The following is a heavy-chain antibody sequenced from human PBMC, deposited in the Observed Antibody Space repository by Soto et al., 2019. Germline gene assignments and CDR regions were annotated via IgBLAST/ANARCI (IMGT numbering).Heavy chain of an antibody. CDR2: IIPILGIA. CDR3: ARDRGYSYGYAEYYYYMDV. Sequence: SVKVSCKASGGTFSSYTISWVRQAPGQGLEWMGRIIPILGIANYAQKFQGRVTITADKSTSTAYMELSSLRSEDTAVYYCARDRGYSYGYAEYYYYMDVWGKGTTVTVSS. V-gene: IGHV1-69*04. D-gene: IGHD5-18*01. J-gene: IGHJ6*03. CDR1: GGTFSSYT.